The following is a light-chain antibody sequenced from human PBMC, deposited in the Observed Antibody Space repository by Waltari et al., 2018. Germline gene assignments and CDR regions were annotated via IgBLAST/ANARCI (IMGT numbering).Light chain of an antibody. Sequence: DIHMTQSPSTLSASVGDRVTITCRASQAIDTSLAWYQQKPGKAPNLLIYRSSTLEGGVSSRFSGSGSGTDFTLTISSLQPDDFATYYCQQYSSYGKYTFGQGTKLEIK. CDR2: RSS. V-gene: IGKV1-5*03. CDR1: QAIDTS. CDR3: QQYSSYGKYT. J-gene: IGKJ2*01.